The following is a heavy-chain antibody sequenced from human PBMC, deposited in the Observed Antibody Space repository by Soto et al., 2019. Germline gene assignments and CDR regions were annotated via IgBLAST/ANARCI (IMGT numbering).Heavy chain of an antibody. V-gene: IGHV4-34*01. J-gene: IGHJ4*02. CDR2: INRSGST. Sequence: SETLSLTCAVYGGSFSGYYWSWIRQPPGKGLEWIGEINRSGSTNYNPSLKSRVTISADTSKNQFSLKLSSVTAADTAVYYCARAGRQQGGYWGQGTLVTGSS. D-gene: IGHD6-13*01. CDR3: ARAGRQQGGY. CDR1: GGSFSGYY.